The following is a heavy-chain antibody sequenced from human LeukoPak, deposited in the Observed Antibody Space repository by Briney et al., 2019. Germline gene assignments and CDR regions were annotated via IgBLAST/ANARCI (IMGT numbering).Heavy chain of an antibody. Sequence: RGSLRLSCAASGFTFNSYAMSWVRQAPGKGLEWVSSISSSSSYIYYADSVKGRFTISRDNSKNTLYLQMNSLRAEDTAVYYCARGDPLSSGWYYFDYWGQGTLVTVSS. V-gene: IGHV3-21*01. J-gene: IGHJ4*02. CDR2: ISSSSSYI. CDR3: ARGDPLSSGWYYFDY. D-gene: IGHD6-19*01. CDR1: GFTFNSYA.